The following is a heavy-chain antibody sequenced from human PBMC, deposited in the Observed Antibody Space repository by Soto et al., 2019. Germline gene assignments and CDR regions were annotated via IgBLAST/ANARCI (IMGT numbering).Heavy chain of an antibody. CDR1: GGSFSGYY. D-gene: IGHD3-22*01. Sequence: SENLSLTCAVYGGSFSGYYWSWIRQPPWKGLEWIGEINHSGSTNYNPSLKSRVTISVDTSKNQFSLKLSSVTAAETAVYYCARGATDSRNFDYWGQGTLVTVSS. V-gene: IGHV4-34*01. CDR3: ARGATDSRNFDY. J-gene: IGHJ4*02. CDR2: INHSGST.